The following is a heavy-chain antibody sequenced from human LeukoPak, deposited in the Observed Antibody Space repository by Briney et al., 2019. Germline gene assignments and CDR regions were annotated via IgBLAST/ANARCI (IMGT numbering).Heavy chain of an antibody. CDR2: IYYSGST. D-gene: IGHD2-2*01. J-gene: IGHJ4*02. Sequence: SETLTLTCTVSGDSFSRYYWRWLRQPPGKGLEWLGYIYYSGSTNYNPSLKSRVTISVDTSKNQFSLKLSSVTAADTAVYYCARGSTRFDYWGQGTLVTVSS. V-gene: IGHV4-59*01. CDR3: ARGSTRFDY. CDR1: GDSFSRYY.